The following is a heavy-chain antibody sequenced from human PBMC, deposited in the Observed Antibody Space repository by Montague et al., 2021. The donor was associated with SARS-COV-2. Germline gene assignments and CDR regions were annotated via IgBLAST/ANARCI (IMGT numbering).Heavy chain of an antibody. J-gene: IGHJ4*02. CDR1: GFTFSSFE. D-gene: IGHD4-23*01. V-gene: IGHV3-48*03. CDR2: ISSSGSPQ. CDR3: ARGVPTVVKIDC. Sequence: SLRLSCAASGFTFSSFEMNWVRQAPGKGLERVSYISSSGSPQHYADSVRGRFTISRDNAKNSLYLQMNSLRAEDTAIYYCARGVPTVVKIDCWGQGTLVTVSS.